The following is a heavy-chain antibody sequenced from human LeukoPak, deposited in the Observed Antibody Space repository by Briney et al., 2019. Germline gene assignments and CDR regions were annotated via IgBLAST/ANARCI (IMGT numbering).Heavy chain of an antibody. V-gene: IGHV3-48*02. CDR2: ISRSGTI. J-gene: IGHJ4*02. CDR3: ARSVTYYGSGSYYYNYFDY. CDR1: GFTFSSYS. D-gene: IGHD3-10*01. Sequence: VQPGGSLILSCAASGFTFSSYSMNWVRQAPGKGLEWVSYISRSGTIYYADSVKGRFTISRDNAKNSLYLQMNSLRDEDTAVYYCARSVTYYGSGSYYYNYFDYWGQGTLVTVSS.